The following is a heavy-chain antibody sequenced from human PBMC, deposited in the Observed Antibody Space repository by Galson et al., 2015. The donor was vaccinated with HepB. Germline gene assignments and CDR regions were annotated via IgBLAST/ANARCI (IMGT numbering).Heavy chain of an antibody. CDR3: ARSLARDFWSGDYRLDF. CDR1: GFTFNTFA. D-gene: IGHD3-3*01. CDR2: ISYEGIDK. Sequence: SLRLSCAASGFTFNTFAMHWVRQAPGKGLEWVAVISYEGIDKDYADSVKGRFTISRDNSQNTVYLQMNSLRGEDTAVYYCARSLARDFWSGDYRLDFWGQGTLVTVSS. V-gene: IGHV3-30-3*01. J-gene: IGHJ4*02.